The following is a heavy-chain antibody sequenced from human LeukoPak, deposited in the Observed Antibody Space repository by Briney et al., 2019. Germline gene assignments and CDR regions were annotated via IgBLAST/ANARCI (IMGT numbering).Heavy chain of an antibody. CDR1: GGSISSGGYS. J-gene: IGHJ2*01. CDR2: IYHSGST. CDR3: ARATGGYCSSTSCSEGYFDL. Sequence: SETLSLTCAVSGGSISSGGYSWSWIRQPPGKGLEWIGYIYHSGSTYYNPSLKSRVTISVDRSKNQFSLKLSSVTAADTAVYYCARATGGYCSSTSCSEGYFDLWGRGTLVTVSS. V-gene: IGHV4-30-2*01. D-gene: IGHD2-2*01.